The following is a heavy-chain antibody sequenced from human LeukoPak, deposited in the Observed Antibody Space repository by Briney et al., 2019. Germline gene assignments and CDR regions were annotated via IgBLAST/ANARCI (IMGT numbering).Heavy chain of an antibody. D-gene: IGHD3-10*01. CDR2: IDTTTGNP. V-gene: IGHV7-4-1*02. J-gene: IGHJ4*02. Sequence: ASVRVSFKSSGYPFSAHFLNWVRQAPGQGLEWMGNIDTTTGNPRYAQDFTGRFVFSLDTSVSTAYLQNTSLKADDTAAYYCVRGTPTPGMDYWGQGTQVTVSS. CDR3: VRGTPTPGMDY. CDR1: GYPFSAHF.